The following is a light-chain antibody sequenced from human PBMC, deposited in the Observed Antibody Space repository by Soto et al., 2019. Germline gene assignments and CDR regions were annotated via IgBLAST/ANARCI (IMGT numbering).Light chain of an antibody. J-gene: IGKJ5*01. CDR2: GAS. CDR3: QQYGSSPLT. V-gene: IGKV3-20*01. Sequence: EVVLTQSPGTLSLSPVERATLSCRASQSVSNSHLAWYQQKPGQAPRLLIYGASSRATGIPDRFSGGGSGTDFTLIISRLEPEDFAVYYCQQYGSSPLTFGQGTRLEI. CDR1: QSVSNSH.